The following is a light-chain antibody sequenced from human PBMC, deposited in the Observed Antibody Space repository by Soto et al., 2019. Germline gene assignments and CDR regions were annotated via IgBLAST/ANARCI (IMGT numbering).Light chain of an antibody. Sequence: QSALTQPPSASGSPGQSVTISCTGTSSDVGGYNYVSWYQQHPGKAPKLMIYEVSKRPSGVPYRFSGSKSGNTASLTVSGLQAEDEADYYCSSYAGRIYVVFGGGTKLTVL. J-gene: IGLJ2*01. CDR3: SSYAGRIYVV. CDR1: SSDVGGYNY. V-gene: IGLV2-8*01. CDR2: EVS.